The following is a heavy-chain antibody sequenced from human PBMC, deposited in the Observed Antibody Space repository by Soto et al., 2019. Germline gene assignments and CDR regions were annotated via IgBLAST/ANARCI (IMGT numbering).Heavy chain of an antibody. V-gene: IGHV1-69*13. CDR2: IIPIFGTA. J-gene: IGHJ5*02. CDR3: VEGSSSSRRFDP. CDR1: GGTFSSYA. D-gene: IGHD6-6*01. Sequence: SSVKVSCTASGGTFSSYAISCVRQAPGQGLEWMGGIIPIFGTANYAHNFQGRVTITADESTSTAYMELSSLRSEDTAVYYCVEGSSSSRRFDPWGQGTLVTVSS.